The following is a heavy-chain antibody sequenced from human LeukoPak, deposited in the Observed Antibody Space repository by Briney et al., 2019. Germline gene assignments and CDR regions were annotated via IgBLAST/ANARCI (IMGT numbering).Heavy chain of an antibody. J-gene: IGHJ6*02. CDR2: ISSSSSYI. CDR1: GFTFSSYS. CDR3: ASLEDASYYYYGMDV. Sequence: GSLSLSSAASGFTFSSYSMNWVRPAPGKGLEWVSSISSSSSYIYYADSVKGRFTISRDNTKNRIYLQMKSMSAEDTAVYYCASLEDASYYYYGMDVWGQGTTVTVSS. D-gene: IGHD1-1*01. V-gene: IGHV3-21*01.